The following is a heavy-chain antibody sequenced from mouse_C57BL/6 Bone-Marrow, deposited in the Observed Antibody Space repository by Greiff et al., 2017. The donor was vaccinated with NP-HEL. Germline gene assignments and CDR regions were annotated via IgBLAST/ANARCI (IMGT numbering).Heavy chain of an antibody. CDR3: TTDDSDY. CDR2: IDPENGDT. CDR1: GFNIKDDY. J-gene: IGHJ2*01. Sequence: VQLQQSGAELVRPGASVKLSCTASGFNIKDDYMHWVKQRPEQGLEWIGWIDPENGDTEYASKFQGKATITADTSSNTAYLQLSSLTSEDTAVYYCTTDDSDYWGQGTTLTVSS. D-gene: IGHD2-4*01. V-gene: IGHV14-4*01.